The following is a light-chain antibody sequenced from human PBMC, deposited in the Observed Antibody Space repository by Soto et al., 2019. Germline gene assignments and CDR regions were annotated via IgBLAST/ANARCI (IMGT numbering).Light chain of an antibody. J-gene: IGLJ2*01. CDR2: DVS. V-gene: IGLV2-11*01. CDR3: CSYAGPYTVF. Sequence: QSALTQPRSVSGSPGQSVTISCTGTSSDVGGYNYVSWYQQHPGKAPKLMIYDVSKRPSGVPDRFSGSKSGNTASLTISGLQAEDEADYCCCSYAGPYTVFFGGGTKLTVL. CDR1: SSDVGGYNY.